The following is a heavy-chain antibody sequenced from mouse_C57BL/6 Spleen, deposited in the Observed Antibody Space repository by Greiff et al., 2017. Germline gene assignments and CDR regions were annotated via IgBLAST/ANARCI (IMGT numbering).Heavy chain of an antibody. D-gene: IGHD3-3*01. Sequence: VQLQQPGAELVKPGASVKLSCKASGYTFTSYWMHWVKQRPGQGLEWIGMIHPNSGSTNYNEKFKSKATLTVDKSSITAYMQLSSLTSEDSAVYYCARENARGTGWYFDVWGTGTTVTVSS. CDR3: ARENARGTGWYFDV. V-gene: IGHV1-64*01. CDR1: GYTFTSYW. J-gene: IGHJ1*03. CDR2: IHPNSGST.